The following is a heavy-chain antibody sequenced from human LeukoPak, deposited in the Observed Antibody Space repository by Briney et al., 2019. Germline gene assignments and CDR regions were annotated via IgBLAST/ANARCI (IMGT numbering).Heavy chain of an antibody. CDR3: ATQQYGPPFGAFDI. J-gene: IGHJ3*02. V-gene: IGHV1-24*01. CDR2: FDPEDGET. D-gene: IGHD3-3*01. CDR1: GYTLTELS. Sequence: ASVKVSCKVSGYTLTELSMHWVRQAPGKGLEWMGGFDPEDGETIYAQKFQGRVTMTEDTSTDTAYMELSSLRSEDTAVYYCATQQYGPPFGAFDIWGQGTMVTVSS.